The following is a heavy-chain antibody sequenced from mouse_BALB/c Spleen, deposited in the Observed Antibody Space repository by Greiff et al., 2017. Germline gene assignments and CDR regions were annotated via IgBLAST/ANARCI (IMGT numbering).Heavy chain of an antibody. D-gene: IGHD2-4*01. J-gene: IGHJ3*01. Sequence: QVQLQQSGAELVRPGTSVKVSCKASGYAFTNYLMQWVKQRPGQGLEWIGVIDPGSGSTNYNEKFKGKATLTADTSSSTAYMQLSSLTSDDSAVYFYATSTMITTKETWFANWGEGTLVTVSA. CDR2: IDPGSGST. V-gene: IGHV1-54*01. CDR3: ATSTMITTKETWFAN. CDR1: GYAFTNYL.